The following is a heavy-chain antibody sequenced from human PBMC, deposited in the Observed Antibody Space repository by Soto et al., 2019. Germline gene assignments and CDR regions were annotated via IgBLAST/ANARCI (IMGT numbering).Heavy chain of an antibody. CDR2: IYWNDDK. Sequence: GSGPTLVNPTQTLTLTCTFSGFSLSTSGVGVGWIRQPPGKALEWLALIYWNDDKRYSPSLKSRLTITKDTSKNQVVLTMTNMDPVDTATYYCAHLTYDFWSGYPSGPLDGMAVWGQGTTVTVSS. J-gene: IGHJ6*02. CDR3: AHLTYDFWSGYPSGPLDGMAV. D-gene: IGHD3-3*01. CDR1: GFSLSTSGVG. V-gene: IGHV2-5*01.